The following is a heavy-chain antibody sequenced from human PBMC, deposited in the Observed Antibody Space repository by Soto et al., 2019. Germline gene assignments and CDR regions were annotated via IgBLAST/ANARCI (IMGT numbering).Heavy chain of an antibody. Sequence: EVQLLESGGGLVQPGGSLRLSCAASGFTFSSYAMSWVRQAPGKGLEWVSAISGSAGSTYYADSVKGRFTISRDNSKNTLYLQMNSLRAEDTAVYYCAKASGWFGEFDYWGQGTLVTVSS. CDR3: AKASGWFGEFDY. V-gene: IGHV3-23*01. CDR2: ISGSAGST. D-gene: IGHD3-10*01. J-gene: IGHJ4*02. CDR1: GFTFSSYA.